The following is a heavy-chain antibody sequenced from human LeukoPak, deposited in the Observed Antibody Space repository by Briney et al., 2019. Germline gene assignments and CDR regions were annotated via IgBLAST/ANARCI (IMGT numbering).Heavy chain of an antibody. CDR1: GFTVSINY. CDR2: IYSGGST. J-gene: IGHJ4*02. V-gene: IGHV3-53*01. CDR3: AIAYRSGLYGFDY. D-gene: IGHD6-19*01. Sequence: GGSLRLSCATSGFTVSINYMSSVRQASGKGLEWVSVIYSGGSTYYADSVKGRFTISRDNSKNTVYLQLNRLGAEDTAAYYCAIAYRSGLYGFDYWGQGTLVTVAS.